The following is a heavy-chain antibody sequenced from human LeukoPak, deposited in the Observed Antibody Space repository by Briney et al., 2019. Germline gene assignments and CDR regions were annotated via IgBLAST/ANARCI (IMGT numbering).Heavy chain of an antibody. CDR2: IIPIFGTA. J-gene: IGHJ4*02. CDR1: GGTFSSYA. CDR3: ASRGFWSGYYFDY. Sequence: SVKVSCKASGGTFSSYAMSWVRQAPGQGLEWMGGIIPIFGTANYAQKFQGRVTITTDESTSTAYMELSSLRSEDTAVYYCASRGFWSGYYFDYWGQGTLVTVSS. D-gene: IGHD3-3*01. V-gene: IGHV1-69*05.